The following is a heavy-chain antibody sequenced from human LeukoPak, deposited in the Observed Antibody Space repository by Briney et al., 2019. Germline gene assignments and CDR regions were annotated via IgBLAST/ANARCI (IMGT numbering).Heavy chain of an antibody. CDR2: ISSSSSYT. CDR1: GFTFSDYY. V-gene: IGHV3-11*06. J-gene: IGHJ6*04. CDR3: ARYGADVLLWFGESGYGMDV. D-gene: IGHD3-10*01. Sequence: GGSLRLSCAASGFTFSDYYMSWIRQAPGKGLEWGSYISSSSSYTDYADSVKGRFTISRDNAKTSLYLQMNSLRAEDTAVYYCARYGADVLLWFGESGYGMDVWGKGTTVTVSS.